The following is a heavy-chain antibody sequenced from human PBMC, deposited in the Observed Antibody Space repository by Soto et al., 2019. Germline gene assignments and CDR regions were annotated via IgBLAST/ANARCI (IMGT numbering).Heavy chain of an antibody. CDR2: ISGSSGST. V-gene: IGHV3-23*01. J-gene: IGHJ4*02. D-gene: IGHD2-8*02. CDR1: GFTFSSYA. CDR3: AKGGVQVFDY. Sequence: EVQLLESGGGLVQPGGSLRLSCAASGFTFSSYAMSWVRQAPGKGLEWVSTISGSSGSTYYADSVKGRFTISRDNSNNTLYLQMNSLRAEDTAVYYCAKGGVQVFDYWGQGTLVTVSS.